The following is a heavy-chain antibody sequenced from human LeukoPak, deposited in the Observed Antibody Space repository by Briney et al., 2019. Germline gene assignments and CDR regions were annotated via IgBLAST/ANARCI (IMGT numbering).Heavy chain of an antibody. V-gene: IGHV4-30-2*03. CDR1: GGSIGSGGYS. D-gene: IGHD1-7*01. CDR2: IYYSGST. J-gene: IGHJ4*02. Sequence: PSQTLSLTCAVSGGSIGSGGYSWSWIRQPPGKGLEWIGSIYYSGSTYYNPSLKSRVTISVDTSKNQFSLKLSSVTAADTAVYYCASQSSKYNWNYGEFDYWGQGTLVTVSS. CDR3: ASQSSKYNWNYGEFDY.